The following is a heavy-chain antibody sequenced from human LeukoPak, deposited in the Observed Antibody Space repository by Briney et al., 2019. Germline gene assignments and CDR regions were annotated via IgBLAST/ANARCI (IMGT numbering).Heavy chain of an antibody. CDR2: ISAYNGNT. J-gene: IGHJ6*03. CDR3: ARDRCSSTSCRLGYYYYYMDV. V-gene: IGHV1-18*04. Sequence: GASVKVSCKASGYTFTGYYMHWVRQAPGQGLEWMGWISAYNGNTDYAQKLQGRVTMTTDTSTSTAYMELRSLRSDDTAVYYCARDRCSSTSCRLGYYYYYMDVWGKGTTVTVSS. D-gene: IGHD2-2*01. CDR1: GYTFTGYY.